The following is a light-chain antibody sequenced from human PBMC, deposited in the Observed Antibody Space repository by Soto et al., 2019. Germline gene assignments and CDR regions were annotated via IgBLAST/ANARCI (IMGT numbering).Light chain of an antibody. CDR1: KIATKS. Sequence: SYELTQPPSVSVAPGKTARLTCGGHKIATKSVHWYQQKPGQAPVLVIFHDSDRPSGIPERFSGSNSGDTATLTISRVEAGDEADYFCHVWDSSRDHQGVFGTGTKVTVL. CDR2: HDS. J-gene: IGLJ1*01. V-gene: IGLV3-21*01. CDR3: HVWDSSRDHQGV.